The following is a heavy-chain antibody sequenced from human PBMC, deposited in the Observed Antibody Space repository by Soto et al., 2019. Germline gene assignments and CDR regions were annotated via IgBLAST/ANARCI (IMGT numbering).Heavy chain of an antibody. V-gene: IGHV4-30-2*01. D-gene: IGHD3-16*01. CDR2: IYHSWST. CDR3: DSIGDSVAFDI. J-gene: IGHJ3*02. Sequence: SETLSLTCAVSGGSISSGGYSWSWIRQPPGKGLEWIGYIYHSWSTYYNPSLKSRVTISVDRSKNQFSLKLSSVTAADTAVYFCDSIGDSVAFDICGQPTMVTVSS. CDR1: GGSISSGGYS.